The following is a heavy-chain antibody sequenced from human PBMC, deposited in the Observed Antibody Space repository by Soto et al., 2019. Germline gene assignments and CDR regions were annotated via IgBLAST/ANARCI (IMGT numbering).Heavy chain of an antibody. CDR2: IPYDESHQ. V-gene: IGHV3-30*18. CDR1: GFTFSSHG. Sequence: QVHLVESGGGVVQPGRSLRLSCAASGFTFSSHGMHWIRQAPGKGLEWVAVIPYDESHQYYADSVKGRFSISRDNSKNTLYLQMNSLRAEDTAVYYCAKLRVLEWEVQESDYWGQGTLVSVSS. J-gene: IGHJ4*02. D-gene: IGHD3-3*01. CDR3: AKLRVLEWEVQESDY.